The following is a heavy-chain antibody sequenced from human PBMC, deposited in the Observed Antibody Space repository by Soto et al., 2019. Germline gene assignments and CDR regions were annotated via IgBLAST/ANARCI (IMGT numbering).Heavy chain of an antibody. CDR1: GFTFSSYA. J-gene: IGHJ4*02. Sequence: GGSLRLSCAASGFTFSSYAMHWVRQAPGKGLEYVSAISSNGGSTYYANSVKGRFTISRDNSKNTLYLQMGSLRAEDMAVYYCARKSGDRGDYFDYWGQGTLVTVSS. CDR2: ISSNGGST. CDR3: ARKSGDRGDYFDY. V-gene: IGHV3-64*01. D-gene: IGHD1-26*01.